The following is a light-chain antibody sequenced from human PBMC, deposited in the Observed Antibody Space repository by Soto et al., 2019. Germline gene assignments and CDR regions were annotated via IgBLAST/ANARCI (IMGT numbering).Light chain of an antibody. CDR2: GAS. CDR3: QQYGRSPST. J-gene: IGKJ4*01. Sequence: EIVLTQSPGTLSLSPGERATLSCRASQRVTSDFLAWYQQKPGQAPSLLIYGASNRATGVPDRFSGSGSGTDFTLTISRLEPEDFAVYHCQQYGRSPSTFGGGTKVGVK. V-gene: IGKV3-20*01. CDR1: QRVTSDF.